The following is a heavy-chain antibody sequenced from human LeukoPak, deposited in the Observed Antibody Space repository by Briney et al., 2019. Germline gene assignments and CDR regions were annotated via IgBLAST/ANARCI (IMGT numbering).Heavy chain of an antibody. Sequence: PGRSLTLSWAASGFTFSTYAMSWVRQAPGKGMEWVSVISGSGGSTHYAGSVKGRFTISRDNSKNTMYLQMNSLRAEDTAVYYCAKDLEILWCGELADGVDVWGQGTTVTVSS. V-gene: IGHV3-23*01. CDR3: AKDLEILWCGELADGVDV. J-gene: IGHJ6*02. CDR2: ISGSGGST. CDR1: GFTFSTYA. D-gene: IGHD3-10*01.